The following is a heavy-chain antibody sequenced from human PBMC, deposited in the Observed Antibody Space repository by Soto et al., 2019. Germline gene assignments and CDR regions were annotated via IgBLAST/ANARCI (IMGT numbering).Heavy chain of an antibody. Sequence: PGGSLRLSCAASRFTFSYYAMHWIRQAPGKGLEWMAVILYDGSNKYYAESVKGRFTISRDNSKNTLYLQMNSLRAEDTAVYYCAKDNPHDYGDYYFDYWGQGTLVTVS. CDR2: ILYDGSNK. V-gene: IGHV3-30*04. CDR1: RFTFSYYA. CDR3: AKDNPHDYGDYYFDY. D-gene: IGHD4-17*01. J-gene: IGHJ4*02.